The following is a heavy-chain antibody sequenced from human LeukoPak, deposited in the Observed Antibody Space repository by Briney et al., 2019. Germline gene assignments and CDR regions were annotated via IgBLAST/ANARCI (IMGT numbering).Heavy chain of an antibody. CDR3: ARGMYSSGWPIDY. D-gene: IGHD6-19*01. V-gene: IGHV4-34*01. CDR1: GGSLSGYY. J-gene: IGHJ4*02. Sequence: SETLSLTCAVYGGSLSGYYWSWIRQPPGKGLEWIGEINHSGSTNYNPSLKSRVTISVDTSKNQFSLKLSSVTAADTAVYYCARGMYSSGWPIDYWGQGTLVTVSS. CDR2: INHSGST.